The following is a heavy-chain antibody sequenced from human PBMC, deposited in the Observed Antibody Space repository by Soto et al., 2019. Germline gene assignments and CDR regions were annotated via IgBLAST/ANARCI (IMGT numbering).Heavy chain of an antibody. D-gene: IGHD3-16*01. V-gene: IGHV1-69*13. J-gene: IGHJ6*02. CDR2: IIPIFGTA. CDR3: AREVLGEQWQNHGVPYYYYYYGMDV. CDR1: GGTFSSYA. Sequence: WASVKVSCKASGGTFSSYAISWVRQAPGQGLEWMGGIIPIFGTANYAQKFQGRVTITADESTSTAYMELSSLRSEDAAVYYCAREVLGEQWQNHGVPYYYYYYGMDVWGQGTTVTVSS.